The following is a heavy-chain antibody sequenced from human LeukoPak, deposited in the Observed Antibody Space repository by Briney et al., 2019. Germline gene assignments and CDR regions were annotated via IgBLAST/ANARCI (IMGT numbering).Heavy chain of an antibody. J-gene: IGHJ4*02. CDR3: VKGVGARAANGRVFEY. CDR1: VFTFTNYA. D-gene: IGHD1-26*01. Sequence: PGGSLRLSCAASVFTFTNYAITCGPEAPSPDRDGLTIINNDSDDTKYAASVRGRFNISRENTKNTLFLQMNTVRVDDTAVYYCVKGVGARAANGRVFEYWGQGALVTVSS. CDR2: INNDSDDT. V-gene: IGHV3-23*01.